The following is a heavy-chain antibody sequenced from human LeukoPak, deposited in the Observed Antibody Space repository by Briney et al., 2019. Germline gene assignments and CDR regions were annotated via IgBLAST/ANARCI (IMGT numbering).Heavy chain of an antibody. Sequence: SETLSLTCTVSGGSLSSSSYYWGWIRQPPGKGLEWIGSIYYSGSTYYNPSLKSRVTISVDTSKNQFSLKLSSVTAADTAVYYCARDDYSNYPDYYYYYGMDVWGQGTTVTVSS. CDR1: GGSLSSSSYY. J-gene: IGHJ6*02. CDR2: IYYSGST. CDR3: ARDDYSNYPDYYYYYGMDV. D-gene: IGHD4-11*01. V-gene: IGHV4-39*07.